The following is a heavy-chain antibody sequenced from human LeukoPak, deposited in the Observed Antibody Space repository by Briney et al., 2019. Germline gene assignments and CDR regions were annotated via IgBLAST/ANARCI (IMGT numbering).Heavy chain of an antibody. CDR2: ISWNSGSI. J-gene: IGHJ6*02. CDR3: AKGSIPAASYYYGMDV. V-gene: IGHV3-9*01. CDR1: GFTFDDYA. D-gene: IGHD2-2*01. Sequence: GGSLRLSCAASGFTFDDYAMHWVRHAPGKGLEWVSGISWNSGSIGYADSVKGRFTISRDNAKNSLYLQMNSLRAEDTALYYCAKGSIPAASYYYGMDVWGQGTTVTVSS.